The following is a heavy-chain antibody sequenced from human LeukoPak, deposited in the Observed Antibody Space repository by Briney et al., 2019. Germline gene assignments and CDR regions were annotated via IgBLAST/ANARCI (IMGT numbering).Heavy chain of an antibody. V-gene: IGHV3-48*03. Sequence: GGALRLSCAASGFTFSSYEMNWVRQAPGKGLEWVSYISSSGSTIYYADSVKGRFTISRDNAKNSLYLQMNSLRAEDTAVYYCARGLSGYASSLGYWGQGTLVTVSA. D-gene: IGHD6-6*01. CDR1: GFTFSSYE. J-gene: IGHJ4*02. CDR3: ARGLSGYASSLGY. CDR2: ISSSGSTI.